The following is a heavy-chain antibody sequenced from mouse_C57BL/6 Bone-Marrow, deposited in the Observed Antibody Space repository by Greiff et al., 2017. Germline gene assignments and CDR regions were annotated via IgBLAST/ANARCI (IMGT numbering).Heavy chain of an antibody. D-gene: IGHD1-1*01. CDR3: ARGPYYYGSSYWYFDV. CDR2: IYPGSGST. V-gene: IGHV1-55*01. CDR1: GYTFTSYW. J-gene: IGHJ1*03. Sequence: VQLQQPGAELVKPGASVKMSCKASGYTFTSYWITWVKQRPGQGLEWIGDIYPGSGSTNYNEQFKSKATLTVDTSSSTAYMQLSSLTSEDSAVYYCARGPYYYGSSYWYFDVWGTGTTVTVSS.